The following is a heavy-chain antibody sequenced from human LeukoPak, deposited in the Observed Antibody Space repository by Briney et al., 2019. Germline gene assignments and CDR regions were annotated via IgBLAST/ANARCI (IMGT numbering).Heavy chain of an antibody. CDR2: INPNSGDT. CDR1: GYTFTSHD. J-gene: IGHJ4*02. CDR3: ARGAYSGYDYVETHY. Sequence: ASVKVSCKASGYTFTSHDINWVRQAPGQGLEWMGWINPNSGDTNYAQKFQGRVTMTRDTSITTVYMELSRLRSDDTAIYYCARGAYSGYDYVETHYWGQGTLVTVSS. V-gene: IGHV1-2*02. D-gene: IGHD5-12*01.